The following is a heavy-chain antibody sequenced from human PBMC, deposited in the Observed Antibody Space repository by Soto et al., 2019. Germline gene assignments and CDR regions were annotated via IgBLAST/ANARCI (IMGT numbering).Heavy chain of an antibody. V-gene: IGHV1-3*01. CDR2: INPASGKT. CDR1: GYTFTDYS. J-gene: IGHJ4*01. CDR3: ARDLWLGESFRYYFDY. Sequence: GASVKVSCKASGYTFTDYSLQWVRQAPGQRLEWMGWINPASGKTKYSQKFQGRVTITRDTSASTAYMELSSLTSEDTALYYCARDLWLGESFRYYFDYWAQGTLVPVSS. D-gene: IGHD3-10*01.